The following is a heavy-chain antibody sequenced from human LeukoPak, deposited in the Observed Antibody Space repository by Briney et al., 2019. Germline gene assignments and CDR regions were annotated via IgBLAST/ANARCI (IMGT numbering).Heavy chain of an antibody. CDR2: IKQDGSEK. CDR1: GFTFSSYR. V-gene: IGHV3-7*01. CDR3: ARGPLGYCSGGSCYQPFDY. J-gene: IGHJ4*02. Sequence: PGGSLRLSCAASGFTFSSYRMSWVRQAPGKGLEWVANIKQDGSEKYYVDSVKGRFTISRDNAKNSLYLQMNSLRAEDTAVYYCARGPLGYCSGGSCYQPFDYWGQGTLVTVSS. D-gene: IGHD2-15*01.